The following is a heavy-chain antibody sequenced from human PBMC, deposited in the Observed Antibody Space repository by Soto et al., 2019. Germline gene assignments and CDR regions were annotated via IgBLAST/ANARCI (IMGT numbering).Heavy chain of an antibody. D-gene: IGHD2-2*01. V-gene: IGHV3-74*01. Sequence: EVQLVESGGGFVQPGGSLRLSCAASGFTFSSYWMHWVRQAPGKGLVWVSRIKSDGSLTNYADSVKGRFTISRDNAKNTLYLQMNSLGAEDTAIYYCASLMNIVLLPTATNAFDIWGQGTLVTVSS. CDR1: GFTFSSYW. CDR3: ASLMNIVLLPTATNAFDI. CDR2: IKSDGSLT. J-gene: IGHJ3*02.